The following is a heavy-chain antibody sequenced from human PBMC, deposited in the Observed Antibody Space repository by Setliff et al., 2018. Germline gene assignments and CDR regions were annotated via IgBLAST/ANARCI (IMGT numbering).Heavy chain of an antibody. CDR2: IYYSGST. J-gene: IGHJ4*02. Sequence: SETLSLTCTVSGGSISSSSYYWGWIRQPPGRGLEWIGSIYYSGSTYYNPSLKSRVTISVDTSKNQFSLKLNSVTAADTAVYYCARGAYIGLDYWGQGTLVTVSS. CDR3: ARGAYIGLDY. D-gene: IGHD4-4*01. V-gene: IGHV4-39*07. CDR1: GGSISSSSYY.